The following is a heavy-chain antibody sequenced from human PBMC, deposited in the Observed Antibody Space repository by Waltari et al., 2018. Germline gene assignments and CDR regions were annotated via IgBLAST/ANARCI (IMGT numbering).Heavy chain of an antibody. Sequence: QVQLQGWGPGMLKPSGTLSPTWAVSGSSSSGGDSWGWIRQPPGKGLEWIGGTYHSGSTYYNPSRKSRVTRSVDTSKNQFYMKLSSVTAAATAVYYCARPWAAAGPGAFDIWGQGTMVTVSS. J-gene: IGHJ3*02. CDR1: GSSSSGGDS. D-gene: IGHD6-13*01. V-gene: IGHV4-38-2*01. CDR3: ARPWAAAGPGAFDI. CDR2: TYHSGST.